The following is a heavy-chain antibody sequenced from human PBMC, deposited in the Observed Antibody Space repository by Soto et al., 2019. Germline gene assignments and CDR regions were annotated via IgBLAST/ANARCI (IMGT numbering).Heavy chain of an antibody. V-gene: IGHV3-53*01. J-gene: IGHJ6*02. Sequence: HPGGSLRLSCAASGFTVTAHYVAWVRQAPGRGLEWVSLIYSGGGKYYADSVKGRFTISRDTSEKTFYLQMNSLRSEDTAVYYCARSDPAYAYGLNVWGQGTTVTVSS. CDR1: GFTVTAHY. D-gene: IGHD3-10*01. CDR2: IYSGGGK. CDR3: ARSDPAYAYGLNV.